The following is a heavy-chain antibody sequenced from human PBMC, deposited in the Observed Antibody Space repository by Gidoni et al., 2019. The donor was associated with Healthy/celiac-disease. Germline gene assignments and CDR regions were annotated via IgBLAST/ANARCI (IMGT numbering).Heavy chain of an antibody. CDR1: EGTFSSYT. CDR3: ARDGAPDY. CDR2: IIPILGIA. J-gene: IGHJ4*02. Sequence: QVQLVQSGAEVKKPGYSVKVSCKASEGTFSSYTIRWVRQAPGQGIEWMGRIIPILGIAKYAQKFQVRVTITADKSTSTADMELSSLRSEDTAVYYCARDGAPDYWGQGTLVTVSS. V-gene: IGHV1-69*08.